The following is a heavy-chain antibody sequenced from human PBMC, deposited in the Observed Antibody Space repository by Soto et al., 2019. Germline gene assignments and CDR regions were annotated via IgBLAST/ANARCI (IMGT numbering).Heavy chain of an antibody. CDR2: IIPLFGTA. J-gene: IGHJ4*02. V-gene: IGHV1-69*06. Sequence: QVYLVQSGAEVKKPGSSVKISCKASGGIFSSNTINWVRQAAGQGLEWMGGIIPLFGTANYAEKFQGRVTITADKSTKTEYMELTSLISEDTAVYYCASKAACGGDCYALDSWGQGTLVTVSS. CDR1: GGIFSSNT. D-gene: IGHD2-21*02. CDR3: ASKAACGGDCYALDS.